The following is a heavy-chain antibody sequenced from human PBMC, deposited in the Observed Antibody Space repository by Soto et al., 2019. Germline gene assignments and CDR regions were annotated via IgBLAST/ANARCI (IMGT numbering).Heavy chain of an antibody. D-gene: IGHD3-3*01. CDR3: AREGLLDPPYGMDV. V-gene: IGHV3-33*01. Sequence: HPGGSLRLSCAASGFTFSSYGMHWFRQAPGKGLEWVAVIWYDGSNKYYADSVKGRFTISRDNSKNTLYLQMNSLRAEDTAVYYCAREGLLDPPYGMDVWGQGTTVTVSS. CDR2: IWYDGSNK. CDR1: GFTFSSYG. J-gene: IGHJ6*02.